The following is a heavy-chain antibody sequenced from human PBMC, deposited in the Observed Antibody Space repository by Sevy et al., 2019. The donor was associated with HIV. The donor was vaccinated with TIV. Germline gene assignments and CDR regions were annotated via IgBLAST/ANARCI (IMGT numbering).Heavy chain of an antibody. CDR1: GYSFTSSW. CDR3: ARRGASGGWYHFDY. J-gene: IGHJ4*02. V-gene: IGHV5-51*01. Sequence: GESLKISCKASGYSFTSSWIVWVRQMPGKGLEWMGIIYTTDSDARYSPSFEGQVTSSVDKSISTAYLQWSSLKASDTAMYYCARRGASGGWYHFDYWGQRTLVTVSS. D-gene: IGHD6-19*01. CDR2: IYTTDSDA.